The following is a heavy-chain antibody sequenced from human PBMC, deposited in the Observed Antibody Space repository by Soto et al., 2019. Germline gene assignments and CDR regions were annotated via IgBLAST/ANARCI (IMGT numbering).Heavy chain of an antibody. CDR3: VIAWNGVRGGGYYYYAMDV. J-gene: IGHJ6*02. CDR2: TIPVLGIA. CDR1: GGTFSNFT. D-gene: IGHD3-10*01. Sequence: QVQLVQSGAEVKKPGSSVKVSCKASGGTFSNFTISWVRQAPGQGLEWMGRTIPVLGIANYAQKFQGRVTITVDKSTSTAYMDLNSLRSEDTAIYYCVIAWNGVRGGGYYYYAMDVWGQGTTVTVSS. V-gene: IGHV1-69*02.